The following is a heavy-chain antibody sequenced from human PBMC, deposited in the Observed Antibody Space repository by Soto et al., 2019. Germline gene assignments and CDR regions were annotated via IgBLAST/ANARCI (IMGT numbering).Heavy chain of an antibody. Sequence: PGGSLRLSCAASGFTFSSYSMNWVRQAPWKGLEWVSYISSSSSTIYYADSVKGRFTISRDNAKNSLYLQMNSLRAEDTAVYYCARYDSSGYYWPYYYYGMDVWGQGTTVTVSS. V-gene: IGHV3-48*04. CDR1: GFTFSSYS. CDR2: ISSSSSTI. CDR3: ARYDSSGYYWPYYYYGMDV. J-gene: IGHJ6*02. D-gene: IGHD3-22*01.